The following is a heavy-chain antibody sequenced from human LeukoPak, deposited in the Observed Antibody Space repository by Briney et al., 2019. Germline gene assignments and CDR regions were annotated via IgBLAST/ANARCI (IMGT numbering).Heavy chain of an antibody. D-gene: IGHD6-13*01. CDR1: GFTFSSYW. CDR3: ARAPQQLVPGVDY. CDR2: MKQDGSEK. J-gene: IGHJ4*02. Sequence: GGSLRLSCAASGFTFSSYWMSWVRQAPGKGLEGVANMKQDGSEKYYVDSVKGRFTISRDNAKKPLYLQMNSLRAEDTAVYYCARAPQQLVPGVDYWGQGTLVTVSS. V-gene: IGHV3-7*03.